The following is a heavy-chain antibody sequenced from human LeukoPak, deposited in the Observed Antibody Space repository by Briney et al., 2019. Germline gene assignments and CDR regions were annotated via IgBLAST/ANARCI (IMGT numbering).Heavy chain of an antibody. D-gene: IGHD1-14*01. CDR1: GGSISSGGHS. CDR2: IYHSGSGST. V-gene: IGHV4-30-2*01. J-gene: IGHJ3*02. CDR3: ARCAARGITVADI. Sequence: SETLSLTCTVSGGSISSGGHSWSWIRQPPGKGLEWIGYIYHSGSGSTYYNPSLKSRVTISIDKSKNQFSLKLNSVTAADTAVYYCARCAARGITVADIWGQGTMVTVSS.